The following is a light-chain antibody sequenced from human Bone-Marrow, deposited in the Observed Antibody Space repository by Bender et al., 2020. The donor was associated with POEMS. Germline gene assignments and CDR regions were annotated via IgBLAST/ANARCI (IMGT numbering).Light chain of an antibody. CDR3: SAWDDSRSGWV. CDR2: YDD. V-gene: IGLV1-36*01. Sequence: QSVVTQPPSLSEAPRQRVTISCSGSSANIGAGYEVHWYQQLPGTAPKLLIYYDDLLTPGVSDRFSASKSGTSASLAISELQAEDEALYYCSAWDDSRSGWVFGGGTKLTVL. J-gene: IGLJ3*02. CDR1: SANIGAGYE.